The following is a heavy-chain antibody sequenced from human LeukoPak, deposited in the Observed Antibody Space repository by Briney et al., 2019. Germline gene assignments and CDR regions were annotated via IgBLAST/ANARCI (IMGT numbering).Heavy chain of an antibody. CDR1: GFTFSSYA. Sequence: SGRSLRLSCAASGFTFSSYAMHWVRQAPGKGLEWVAVISYDGSNKYYADSVKGRFTISRDNSKNTLYLQMNSLRAEDTAVYYCARVRTAQGYSYGSPIDYWGQGTLVTVSS. D-gene: IGHD5-18*01. CDR2: ISYDGSNK. J-gene: IGHJ4*02. V-gene: IGHV3-30-3*01. CDR3: ARVRTAQGYSYGSPIDY.